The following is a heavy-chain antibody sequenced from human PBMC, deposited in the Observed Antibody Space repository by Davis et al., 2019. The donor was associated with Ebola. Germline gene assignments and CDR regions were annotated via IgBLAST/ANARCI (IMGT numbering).Heavy chain of an antibody. Sequence: GESLKISCAASGFPFSNYAMHWVRQTPDKGLEWVSYISSSGSIIYYADSVKGRFTISRDNAKNSLYLQMNSLRAEDTAVYYCARGGLIDYWGQGTLVTVSS. CDR2: ISSSGSII. J-gene: IGHJ4*02. D-gene: IGHD3-10*01. CDR3: ARGGLIDY. V-gene: IGHV3-48*03. CDR1: GFPFSNYA.